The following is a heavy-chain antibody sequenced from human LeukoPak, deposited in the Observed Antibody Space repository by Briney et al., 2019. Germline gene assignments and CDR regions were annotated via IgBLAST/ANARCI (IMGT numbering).Heavy chain of an antibody. Sequence: PSETLSLTCTVSGGSISSTTYYWGWIRQPPGKGLEWIGYIYYSGSTNYNPSLKSRVTISVDRSKNQFSLKLSSVTAADTAVYYCARELNTAFDPWGQGTLVTVSS. J-gene: IGHJ5*02. CDR3: ARELNTAFDP. CDR1: GGSISSTTYY. V-gene: IGHV4-61*05. CDR2: IYYSGST. D-gene: IGHD1-7*01.